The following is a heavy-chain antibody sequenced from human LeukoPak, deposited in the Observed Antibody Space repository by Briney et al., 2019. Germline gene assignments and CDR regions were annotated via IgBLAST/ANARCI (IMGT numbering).Heavy chain of an antibody. CDR1: GYTFTSYD. V-gene: IGHV1-2*02. D-gene: IGHD3-10*01. J-gene: IGHJ4*02. CDR2: INPNSGGT. CDR3: ARSFSYGSGSQRLYYFDY. Sequence: GASVKVSCKASGYTFTSYDINWVRQATGQGLEWMGWINPNSGGTNYAQKFQGRVTMTRDTSISTAYMELSRLRSDDTAVYYCARSFSYGSGSQRLYYFDYWGQGTLVTVSS.